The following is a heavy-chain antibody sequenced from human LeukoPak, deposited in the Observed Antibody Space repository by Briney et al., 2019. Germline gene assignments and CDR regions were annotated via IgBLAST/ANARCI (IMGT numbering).Heavy chain of an antibody. CDR3: ARDGGLQSHFDY. D-gene: IGHD5-24*01. CDR1: GDSFNEYY. V-gene: IGHV4-59*01. Sequence: PSETLSLTCSVFGDSFNEYYWNWVRHPPGKGLQWIGYIYHNGNSNYNPSLKGRLTISVDTAKNQFSLKLTSVTAADTAVYYCARDGGLQSHFDYWGQGALVTVSS. CDR2: IYHNGNS. J-gene: IGHJ4*02.